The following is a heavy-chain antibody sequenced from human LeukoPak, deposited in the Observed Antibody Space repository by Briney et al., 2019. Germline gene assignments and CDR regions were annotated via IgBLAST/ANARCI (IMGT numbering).Heavy chain of an antibody. J-gene: IGHJ6*03. V-gene: IGHV3-20*01. CDR3: ARHPYYFYYLDV. CDR1: GFDFDNYG. CDR2: INWNGGGT. Sequence: PGGSLRLSCAASGFDFDNYGMSWVRPAPGKGLEWVSGINWNGGGTGYVDSVKGRFTISRDNAKNSLYLQMDSLRAEDTALYNCARHPYYFYYLDVWGKGTTVTVSS.